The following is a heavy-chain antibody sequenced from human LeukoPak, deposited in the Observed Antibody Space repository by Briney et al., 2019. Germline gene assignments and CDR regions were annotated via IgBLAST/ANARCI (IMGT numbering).Heavy chain of an antibody. V-gene: IGHV3-23*01. D-gene: IGHD2-15*01. J-gene: IGHJ4*02. Sequence: GGSLRLSCAASGFTFRNYAMSWVRQAPGKGLEWVSVISGSGGSTFYADSVKGRFTISRDQSKNMLHLQMNSLRAEDTAVYYCAKYDGNQMPLLDYWGQGILVTVSS. CDR3: AKYDGNQMPLLDY. CDR2: ISGSGGST. CDR1: GFTFRNYA.